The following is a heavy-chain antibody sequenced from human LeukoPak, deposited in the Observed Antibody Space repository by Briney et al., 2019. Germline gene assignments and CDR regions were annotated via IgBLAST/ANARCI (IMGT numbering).Heavy chain of an antibody. CDR2: IWYDGSKK. V-gene: IGHV3-33*06. CDR3: AKDGRELRAFDI. CDR1: GFTFSSYG. D-gene: IGHD1-26*01. J-gene: IGHJ3*02. Sequence: GRSLRLSCAASGFTFSSYGMHWVRQAPGKGLEWVAVIWYDGSKKYYADSVKGRFNISRDNSKNTLYLQMISLRAEDTAVYYCAKDGRELRAFDIWGQGTMVTVSS.